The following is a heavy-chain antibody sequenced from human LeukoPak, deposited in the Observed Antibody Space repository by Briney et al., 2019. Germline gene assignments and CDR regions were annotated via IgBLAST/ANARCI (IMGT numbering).Heavy chain of an antibody. CDR3: ATDWYNWNNAFDI. CDR2: IYYSGST. V-gene: IGHV4-59*01. CDR1: GGSISSYY. Sequence: PSETLSLTCTVSGGSISSYYWSWIRQPPGKGLEWIGYIYYSGSTNYNPSLKSRVTISVDTSKNQFSLKLSSVTAADTAVYYCATDWYNWNNAFDIWGQGTMVTVSS. J-gene: IGHJ3*02. D-gene: IGHD1/OR15-1a*01.